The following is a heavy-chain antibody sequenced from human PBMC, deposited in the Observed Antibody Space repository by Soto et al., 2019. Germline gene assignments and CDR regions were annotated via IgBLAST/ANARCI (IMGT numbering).Heavy chain of an antibody. CDR1: GFTFSTYG. V-gene: IGHV3-33*01. CDR3: ARAVGPYDY. CDR2: IWDDGSNK. J-gene: IGHJ4*02. D-gene: IGHD1-26*01. Sequence: QVQLVESGGGVVQPGRSLRLSCAASGFTFSTYGIHWVRQAPGKGLEWVAVIWDDGSNKYYADSVKGRFTISRDNSKNTLYLQMASLRAEDTAVYYCARAVGPYDYWGQGTLVTVSS.